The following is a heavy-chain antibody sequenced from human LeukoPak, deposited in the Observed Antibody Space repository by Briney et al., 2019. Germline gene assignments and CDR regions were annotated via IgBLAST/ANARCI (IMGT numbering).Heavy chain of an antibody. CDR1: GFVFKNFA. CDR3: ATDPYSSGWSGGDYSDH. V-gene: IGHV3-23*01. Sequence: GGSLRLSCAAAGFVFKNFAMSWVRQAPGKGLDWVSSIGAGGGGDSLYYADSVKGRFTISRDNSKNTLYLQMNSLRGEDMAVYYCATDPYSSGWSGGDYSDHWGRGTLVTVSS. D-gene: IGHD3-22*01. J-gene: IGHJ4*02. CDR2: IGAGGGGDSL.